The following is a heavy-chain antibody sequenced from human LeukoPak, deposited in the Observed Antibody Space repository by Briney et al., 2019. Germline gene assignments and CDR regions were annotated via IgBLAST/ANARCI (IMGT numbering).Heavy chain of an antibody. J-gene: IGHJ5*02. CDR2: VYYTGST. D-gene: IGHD3-10*01. V-gene: IGHV4-39*02. CDR1: GDSVTSGGFY. CDR3: ARHSGSGSLSRPFDP. Sequence: SETLSLTCTVSGDSVTSGGFYRAWLRQPPGKGLEWIATVYYTGSTYYNPSLKSRVTISIDTSKNHFSLKLRSVVAPDTAVYYCARHSGSGSLSRPFDPWGQGTLVTVSS.